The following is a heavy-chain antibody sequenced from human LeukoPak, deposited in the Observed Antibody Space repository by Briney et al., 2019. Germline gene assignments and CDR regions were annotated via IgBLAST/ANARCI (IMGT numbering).Heavy chain of an antibody. D-gene: IGHD2-21*02. V-gene: IGHV1-2*02. Sequence: ASVKVSCKASGYTFTGYYMHWVRQAPGQGLEWMGWINPNSGGTNYAQKFQGRVTMTRDTSISTAYMELSRLRSDDTAVYYCARDAYIYCGGDCYPDYWGQETLITVSS. J-gene: IGHJ4*02. CDR3: ARDAYIYCGGDCYPDY. CDR1: GYTFTGYY. CDR2: INPNSGGT.